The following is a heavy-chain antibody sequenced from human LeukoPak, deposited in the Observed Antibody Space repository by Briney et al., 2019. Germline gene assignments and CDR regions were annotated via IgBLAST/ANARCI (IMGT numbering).Heavy chain of an antibody. J-gene: IGHJ4*02. CDR2: IKQDGSEK. CDR3: ASVEMATITDY. D-gene: IGHD5-24*01. V-gene: IGHV3-7*01. CDR1: GFTFSSYE. Sequence: PGGSLRLSCAVSGFTFSSYEMNWVRQAPGKGLEWVANIKQDGSEKYYVDSVKGRFTISRDNAKNSLYLQMNSLRAEDTAVYYCASVEMATITDYWGQGTLVTVSS.